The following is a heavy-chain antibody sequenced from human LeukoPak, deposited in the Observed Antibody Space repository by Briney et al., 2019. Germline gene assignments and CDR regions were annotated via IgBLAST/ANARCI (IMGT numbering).Heavy chain of an antibody. V-gene: IGHV3-23*01. CDR1: GFTFSSYG. CDR2: ISGSGHRT. Sequence: PGGTLRLSCAASGFTFSSYGVSWVRQAPGKVLEWVSGISGSGHRTYYADSVKGRFTISRDNSKNTLYLQMNSLRAEDTAVYYCAKDWGEYFDYVWGSFTSFDFWGQGTLVTVSS. CDR3: AKDWGEYFDYVWGSFTSFDF. D-gene: IGHD3-16*01. J-gene: IGHJ4*02.